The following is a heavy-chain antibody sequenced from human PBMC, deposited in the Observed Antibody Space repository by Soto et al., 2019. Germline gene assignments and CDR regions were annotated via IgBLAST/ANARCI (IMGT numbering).Heavy chain of an antibody. Sequence: SETLSLTCTVSGGSISSSSYYWGWIRQPPGKGLEWIGSIYYSGSTYYNPSLKSRVTISVDTSKNQFSLKLSSVTAADTAVYYCASQLNTIAVAGIRYYYYGMDVWGQGTTVTVSS. V-gene: IGHV4-39*01. D-gene: IGHD6-19*01. J-gene: IGHJ6*02. CDR3: ASQLNTIAVAGIRYYYYGMDV. CDR1: GGSISSSSYY. CDR2: IYYSGST.